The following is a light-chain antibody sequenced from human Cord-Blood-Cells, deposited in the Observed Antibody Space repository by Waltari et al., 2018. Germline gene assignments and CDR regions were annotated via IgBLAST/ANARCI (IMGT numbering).Light chain of an antibody. CDR2: DVS. Sequence: QSALTQPASVSGSPGPSITLPCPGTSSDVGGYNYVSWYQQHPGKAPKLMIYDVSNRPSGVSNRFSGSKSGNTASLTISGLQAEDEADYYCSSYTSSRVFGTGTKVTVL. V-gene: IGLV2-14*01. CDR1: SSDVGGYNY. J-gene: IGLJ1*01. CDR3: SSYTSSRV.